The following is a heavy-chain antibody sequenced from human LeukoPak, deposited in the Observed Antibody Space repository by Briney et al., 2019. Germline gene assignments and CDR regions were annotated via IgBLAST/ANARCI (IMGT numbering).Heavy chain of an antibody. Sequence: GASVKVSCKASGYIFTDYYMHWVRQAPGQGLEWMGWINPNSGGTNYAQKFQGRVTMTRDTSISTAYMELSRLRSDDTAVYYCARAGSYDFWSGYLDYWGQGTLVTVSS. CDR3: ARAGSYDFWSGYLDY. D-gene: IGHD3-3*01. CDR1: GYIFTDYY. J-gene: IGHJ4*02. V-gene: IGHV1-2*02. CDR2: INPNSGGT.